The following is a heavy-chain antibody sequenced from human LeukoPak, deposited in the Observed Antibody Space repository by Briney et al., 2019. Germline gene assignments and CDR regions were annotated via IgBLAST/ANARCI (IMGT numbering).Heavy chain of an antibody. CDR3: AKGKNTGSYLSHVDY. CDR1: GFTFDDYT. J-gene: IGHJ4*02. V-gene: IGHV3-43*01. Sequence: GGTLRLSCAASGFTFDDYTMHWVRQAPGKGLEWVSLITWDGGSTYYADSVKGRFTISRDNSRNSLYLQMNSLRTEDTALYYCAKGKNTGSYLSHVDYWGQGTLVTVSS. D-gene: IGHD3-10*01. CDR2: ITWDGGST.